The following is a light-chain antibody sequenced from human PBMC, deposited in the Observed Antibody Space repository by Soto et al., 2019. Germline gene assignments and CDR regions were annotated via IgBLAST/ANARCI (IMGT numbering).Light chain of an antibody. CDR1: SSDVGSYDR. Sequence: QSALTQPPSVSASPGQSVTISCTGTSSDVGSYDRVSWYQQPPGTAPKLMIYEVSNRPSGVPDRFSGSKSGNTASLTISGPQAEDEADYFCSSYTTSCAFVVFGGGTQLTVL. V-gene: IGLV2-18*02. J-gene: IGLJ7*01. CDR3: SSYTTSCAFVV. CDR2: EVS.